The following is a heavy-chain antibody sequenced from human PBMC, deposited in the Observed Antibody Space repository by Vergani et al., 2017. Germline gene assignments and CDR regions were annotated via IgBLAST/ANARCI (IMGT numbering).Heavy chain of an antibody. J-gene: IGHJ6*03. CDR1: GGSISSGGYS. CDR3: ARTHPRRYYYMDV. V-gene: IGHV4-30-2*01. CDR2: IYHSGST. Sequence: QVQLQQWGAGLLKPSETLSLTCAVYGGSISSGGYSWSWIRQPPGKGLEWIGYIYHSGSTDYNPSLKSRVTISVDRSKNQFSLKLSSVTAADTAVYYCARTHPRRYYYMDVWGKGTTVTVSS.